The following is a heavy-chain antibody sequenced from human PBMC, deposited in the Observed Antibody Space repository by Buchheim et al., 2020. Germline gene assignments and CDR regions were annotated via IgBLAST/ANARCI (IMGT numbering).Heavy chain of an antibody. CDR1: GYTFSNYG. Sequence: EGRLLESGGTLVQPGGSLRLSCVASGYTFSNYGMGWVRQVPGKGLEWLSSVSACDGSPDFADSVKGRFTISRDNSKNTLFLEMDGLRVEDTAVYYCAKDGRDGYHYGYPFFDYWGQGT. D-gene: IGHD5-18*01. CDR3: AKDGRDGYHYGYPFFDY. J-gene: IGHJ4*02. V-gene: IGHV3-23*01. CDR2: VSACDGSP.